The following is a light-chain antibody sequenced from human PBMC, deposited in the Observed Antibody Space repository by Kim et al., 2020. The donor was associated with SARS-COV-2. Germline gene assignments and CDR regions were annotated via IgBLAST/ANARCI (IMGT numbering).Light chain of an antibody. CDR3: HQYRGSPLT. J-gene: IGKJ4*01. CDR1: QSVSSIY. V-gene: IGKV3-20*01. Sequence: LSPGERATLSCRASQSVSSIYLAWYQQKPGRAPRLLIYSASSRATGIPDRFSGSGSGTDFTLTISRLEPADFAVYYCHQYRGSPLTFGGGTKLEI. CDR2: SAS.